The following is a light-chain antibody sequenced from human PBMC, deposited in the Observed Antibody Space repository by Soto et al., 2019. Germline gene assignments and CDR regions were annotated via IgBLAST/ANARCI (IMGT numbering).Light chain of an antibody. J-gene: IGLJ1*01. Sequence: QSALTQPPSVSGSPGQSVTISCTGTSSDVGYYNRVSWYQQPPDTAPKVMIYEVTKRPSGVPDRFSGSKSDNTASLTISGLQAEDEADYYCSSHTSSGAYVFGTGTKLTVL. CDR1: SSDVGYYNR. V-gene: IGLV2-18*02. CDR3: SSHTSSGAYV. CDR2: EVT.